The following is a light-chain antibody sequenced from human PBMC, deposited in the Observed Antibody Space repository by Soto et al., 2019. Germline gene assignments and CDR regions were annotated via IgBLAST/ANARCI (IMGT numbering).Light chain of an antibody. CDR2: EVN. V-gene: IGLV2-14*01. CDR1: SSDVGGYTY. CDR3: SSYTSSSTLYV. Sequence: QSALTQPASVSGSPRQSITISCTGASSDVGGYTYVPWYQQHPGKAPKLMIYEVNNRPSGVSNRFSGSKSGNTASLTISGLQAEDEADYYCSSYTSSSTLYVFGTGTKLTVL. J-gene: IGLJ1*01.